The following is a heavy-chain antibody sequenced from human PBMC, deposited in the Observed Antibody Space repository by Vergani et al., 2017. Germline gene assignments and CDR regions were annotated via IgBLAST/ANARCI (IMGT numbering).Heavy chain of an antibody. V-gene: IGHV3-23*01. J-gene: IGHJ6*02. CDR1: GFTFSSYA. CDR3: AKDLYYGSGEYYYYYYGMDV. D-gene: IGHD3-10*01. Sequence: EVQLLESGGGLVQPGGSLRLSCSASGFTFSSYAMSWVRQAPGKGLGWVSAIRGSGGSPYYADSVKGRFTRFRDNSKNTLYLQMNSLRAEDTAVYYCAKDLYYGSGEYYYYYYGMDVWGQGTTVTVSS. CDR2: IRGSGGSP.